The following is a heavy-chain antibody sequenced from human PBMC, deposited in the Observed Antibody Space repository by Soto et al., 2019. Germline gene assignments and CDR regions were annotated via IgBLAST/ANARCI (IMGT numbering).Heavy chain of an antibody. J-gene: IGHJ4*02. V-gene: IGHV1-46*01. CDR2: INPSSRST. Sequence: GASVKVSCKASGYTFTSYYLHWVRQAPGQGLEWMGIINPSSRSTTYAQKLQGRVTMTSDTSTSTAHMELSSLRSEDTAVYYCARFSGYDSGGPFDYWGQGTPVTVSS. CDR3: ARFSGYDSGGPFDY. D-gene: IGHD5-12*01. CDR1: GYTFTSYY.